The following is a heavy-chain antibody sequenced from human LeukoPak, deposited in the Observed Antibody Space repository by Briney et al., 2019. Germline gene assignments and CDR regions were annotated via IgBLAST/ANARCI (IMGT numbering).Heavy chain of an antibody. Sequence: GGSLRLSCAACGFTFSNYAMGWVRQAPGKGLEWVSGISGSGGSTYFADSVKGRFTISRDNSKNTLYLQMNSRRAEDTAVYYCAKGPGRIVVVVAATLGWFDPWGQGTLVTVSS. CDR2: ISGSGGST. CDR3: AKGPGRIVVVVAATLGWFDP. V-gene: IGHV3-23*01. J-gene: IGHJ5*02. CDR1: GFTFSNYA. D-gene: IGHD2-15*01.